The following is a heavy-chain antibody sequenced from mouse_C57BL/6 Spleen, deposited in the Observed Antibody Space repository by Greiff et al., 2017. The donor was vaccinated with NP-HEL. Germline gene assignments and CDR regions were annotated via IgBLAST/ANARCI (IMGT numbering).Heavy chain of an antibody. V-gene: IGHV1-59*01. CDR3: ARSLGSSYVDYAMDY. J-gene: IGHJ4*01. D-gene: IGHD1-1*01. CDR1: GYTFTSYW. CDR2: IDPSDSYT. Sequence: QVQLQQPGAELVRPGTSVKLSCKASGYTFTSYWMHWVKQRPGQGLEWIGVIDPSDSYTNYNQKFKGKATLTVDTSSSTAYMQLSSLTSEDSAVYYCARSLGSSYVDYAMDYWGQGTSVTVSS.